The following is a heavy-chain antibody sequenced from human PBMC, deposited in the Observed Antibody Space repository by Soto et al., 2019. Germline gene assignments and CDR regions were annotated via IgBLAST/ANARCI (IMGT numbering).Heavy chain of an antibody. CDR3: ATPIYCSSTSCYTYYYYYMDV. CDR1: GFTFSSYA. Sequence: GGSLRLSCAASGFTFSSYAMSWVRQAPGKGLEWVSAISGSGGSTYYADSVKGRFTISRDNSKNTLYLQMNSLRAEDTAVYYCATPIYCSSTSCYTYYYYYMDVWGKGTTVTVSS. J-gene: IGHJ6*03. D-gene: IGHD2-2*02. V-gene: IGHV3-23*01. CDR2: ISGSGGST.